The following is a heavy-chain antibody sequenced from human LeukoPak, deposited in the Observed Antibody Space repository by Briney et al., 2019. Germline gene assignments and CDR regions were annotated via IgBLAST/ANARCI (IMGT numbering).Heavy chain of an antibody. Sequence: GGSLRLSCAASGFILGNACMSWVRQAPGKGLEWVAHIKRNFEGATQHYAASVNGRFTISKDESKNTVFLQMSSLKIEDTAVYFCTTEGFTYGHHSFDSWGQGTLVTVSS. J-gene: IGHJ4*02. CDR2: IKRNFEGATQ. V-gene: IGHV3-15*06. D-gene: IGHD5-18*01. CDR3: TTEGFTYGHHSFDS. CDR1: GFILGNAC.